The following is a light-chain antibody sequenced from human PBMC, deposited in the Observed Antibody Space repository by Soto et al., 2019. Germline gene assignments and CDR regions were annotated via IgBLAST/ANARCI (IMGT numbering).Light chain of an antibody. CDR1: ESVSTN. Sequence: EIEMTQSPATLSLAPGERVTLSCRASESVSTNLAWYQQKAGQAPRLLIYGASRRATGIPDRFSGSGSGTDFTLTISRLEPEDFAVYYCQQYGSSLWTFGQGTKVDIK. CDR3: QQYGSSLWT. J-gene: IGKJ1*01. CDR2: GAS. V-gene: IGKV3-20*01.